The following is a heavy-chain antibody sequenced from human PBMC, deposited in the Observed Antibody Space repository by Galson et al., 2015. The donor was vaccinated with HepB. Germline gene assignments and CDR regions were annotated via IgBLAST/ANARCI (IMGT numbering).Heavy chain of an antibody. CDR1: GYTFTAYY. D-gene: IGHD3-10*01. Sequence: SVKVSCKASGYTFTAYYIHWVRQAPGQGLEWMGWINPSSGDTNSAQKFPGRVTMTRDTSITTAYMELSSLRSDDTAVYYCARAPYYYGSGGYYYFDSWGQGTLVTVSS. CDR3: ARAPYYYGSGGYYYFDS. V-gene: IGHV1-2*02. CDR2: INPSSGDT. J-gene: IGHJ4*02.